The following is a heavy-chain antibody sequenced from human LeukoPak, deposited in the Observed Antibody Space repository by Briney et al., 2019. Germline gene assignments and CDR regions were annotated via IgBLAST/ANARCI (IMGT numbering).Heavy chain of an antibody. Sequence: SETLSLTCTVSGGSISSYYWSWIRQPPGKGLEWIGNIYYSGSTDYNPSLRSRVTISVDTSKNQCSLKLSSVTAADTAVYYCARGGDPHYGMDVWGQGTTVTVSS. CDR3: ARGGDPHYGMDV. CDR2: IYYSGST. V-gene: IGHV4-59*01. J-gene: IGHJ6*02. CDR1: GGSISSYY. D-gene: IGHD2-21*01.